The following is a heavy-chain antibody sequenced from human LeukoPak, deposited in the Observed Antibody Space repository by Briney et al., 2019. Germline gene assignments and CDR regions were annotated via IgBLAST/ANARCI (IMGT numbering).Heavy chain of an antibody. CDR2: IIPILGIA. D-gene: IGHD2-15*01. J-gene: IGHJ6*02. CDR3: ARVLSGGSSRGGYYYYGMDV. Sequence: VASVKVSCKASGGTFSSYAISWVRQAPGQGLEWMGRIIPILGIANYAQKFQGRVTITADKSTSTACMELSSLRSEDTAVYYCARVLSGGSSRGGYYYYGMDVWGQGTTVTVSS. V-gene: IGHV1-69*04. CDR1: GGTFSSYA.